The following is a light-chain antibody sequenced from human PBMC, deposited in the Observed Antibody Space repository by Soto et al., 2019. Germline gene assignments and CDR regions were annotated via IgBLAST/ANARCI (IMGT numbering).Light chain of an antibody. CDR3: QSYDSSLSAVV. Sequence: QSVLTQPPSVSGAPGLRVTISCTGTSSNIGADYDVHWYRQLPGTAPKLLIYGNNNRPSGVPNRFFASKSGTSASLAITGLQPDDEADYYCQSYDSSLSAVVFGGGNKLTVL. V-gene: IGLV1-40*01. CDR2: GNN. CDR1: SSNIGADYD. J-gene: IGLJ2*01.